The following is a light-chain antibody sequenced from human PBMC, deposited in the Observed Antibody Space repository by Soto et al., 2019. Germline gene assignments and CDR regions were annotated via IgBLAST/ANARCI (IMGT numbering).Light chain of an antibody. Sequence: AVQLTQSPSSLSASVGDRVTITCRASQGIRTELGWYQQSPGKAPKVLIFGASTLQSGVPSRFSGSGSGTDFTLTISSLQPEDSATYYCLQDVSYPRTFGQGTKVDIK. CDR1: QGIRTE. J-gene: IGKJ1*01. CDR3: LQDVSYPRT. CDR2: GAS. V-gene: IGKV1-6*01.